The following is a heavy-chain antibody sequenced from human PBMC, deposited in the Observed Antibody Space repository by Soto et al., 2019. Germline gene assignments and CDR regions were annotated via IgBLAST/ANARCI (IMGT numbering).Heavy chain of an antibody. CDR3: ARSLHGSPGY. Sequence: PGGSLRLSCAASGFTFSSYAMHWVRQAPGKGLEYVSAISSNGGSTYYANSVKGRFTISRDNSKNTLYLQMGSLRAEDMAVYYRARSLHGSPGYRGQGTL. CDR1: GFTFSSYA. J-gene: IGHJ4*03. D-gene: IGHD3-10*01. V-gene: IGHV3-64*01. CDR2: ISSNGGST.